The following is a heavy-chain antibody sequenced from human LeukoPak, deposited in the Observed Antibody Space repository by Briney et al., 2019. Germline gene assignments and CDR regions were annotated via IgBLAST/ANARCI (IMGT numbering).Heavy chain of an antibody. CDR2: IIPILGIA. J-gene: IGHJ4*02. V-gene: IGHV1-69*04. D-gene: IGHD3-22*01. Sequence: ASVKVSCKASGGTFSSYAISWVRQAPGQGLEWMGRIIPILGIANYAQKFQGRVTITADKSTSTAYMELSSLRSEDTAVYYCARVSYDSSGYYYFDYWGQGTLVTVSS. CDR1: GGTFSSYA. CDR3: ARVSYDSSGYYYFDY.